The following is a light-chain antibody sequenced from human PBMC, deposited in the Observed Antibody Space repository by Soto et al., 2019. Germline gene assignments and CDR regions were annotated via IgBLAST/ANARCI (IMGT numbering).Light chain of an antibody. Sequence: DIQMTQSPSTLSASVGDRVILTCRARQSIGSWLAWYQQKPGKAPKVLIYDASSLESGVPSRFSGSGSGTEFTLTISSLQPDDFATYYCQQYKSFSSLSFGGGTKVDIK. CDR3: QQYKSFSSLS. V-gene: IGKV1-5*01. CDR2: DAS. J-gene: IGKJ4*01. CDR1: QSIGSW.